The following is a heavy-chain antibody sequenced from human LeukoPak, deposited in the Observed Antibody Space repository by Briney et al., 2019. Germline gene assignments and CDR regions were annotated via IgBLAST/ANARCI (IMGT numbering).Heavy chain of an antibody. J-gene: IGHJ5*02. D-gene: IGHD3-9*01. CDR2: VNHGGST. Sequence: SETLSLTCAVYGGSFSGDFWSWIRQSPGKGLEWIGEVNHGGSTTYNPSLQSRVTMSVDTSTNQISLKMTSVTAADTAVYYCARVGWYYDILTGYSKYNWFDPWGQGTLVTVSS. CDR3: ARVGWYYDILTGYSKYNWFDP. V-gene: IGHV4-34*01. CDR1: GGSFSGDF.